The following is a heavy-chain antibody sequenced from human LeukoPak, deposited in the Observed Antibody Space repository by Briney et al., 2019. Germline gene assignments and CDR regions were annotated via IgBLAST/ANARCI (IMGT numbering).Heavy chain of an antibody. Sequence: SETLSLTCTVSGGSISSHYWSWIRQPPGKGLEWIGYIYYSGSTNYNPSLKSRVTISVDTSKNQFSLKLSSVTAADTAVYYCARGGGSIAARFDYWGQGTLVTVSS. CDR1: GGSISSHY. V-gene: IGHV4-59*11. J-gene: IGHJ4*02. CDR2: IYYSGST. CDR3: ARGGGSIAARFDY. D-gene: IGHD6-6*01.